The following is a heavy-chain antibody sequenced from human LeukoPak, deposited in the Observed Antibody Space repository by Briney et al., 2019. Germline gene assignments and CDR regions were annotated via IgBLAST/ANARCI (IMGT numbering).Heavy chain of an antibody. J-gene: IGHJ3*02. CDR3: ARDSGYCSSTSCYTYAFDI. D-gene: IGHD2-2*02. CDR2: IYYSGST. Sequence: PSETLSLTCTVSGGSISRYYWSWIRPPPGKGLEWIGYIYYSGSTNYNPSLKSRVTISVDTSKNQFSLKLSSVTAADTAVYYCARDSGYCSSTSCYTYAFDIWGQGTMVTVSS. CDR1: GGSISRYY. V-gene: IGHV4-59*01.